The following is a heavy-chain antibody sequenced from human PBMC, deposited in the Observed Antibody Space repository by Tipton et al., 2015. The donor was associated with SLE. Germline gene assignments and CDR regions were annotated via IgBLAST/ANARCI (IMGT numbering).Heavy chain of an antibody. Sequence: TLSLTCTVSGGSISSYYWSWIRQPPGKGLEWIGNIYYSGSTYYNPSLKSRVTISVDTSKNQFSLKLSSVTAADTAVYYCAREGEVTTSPYYFDYWGQGTLVTVSS. CDR3: AREGEVTTSPYYFDY. V-gene: IGHV4-59*12. CDR1: GGSISSYY. J-gene: IGHJ4*02. CDR2: IYYSGST. D-gene: IGHD4-17*01.